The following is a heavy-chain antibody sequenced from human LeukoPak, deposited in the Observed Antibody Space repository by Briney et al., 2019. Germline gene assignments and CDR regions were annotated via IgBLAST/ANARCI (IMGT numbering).Heavy chain of an antibody. CDR3: ARNLNSGSYHAHFDY. CDR2: ISSSSSYI. CDR1: GFTFSSYS. V-gene: IGHV3-21*01. Sequence: PGGSLRLSCAASGFTFSSYSMNWVRQAPGKGLEWVSSISSSSSYIYYADSVKGRFTISRDNAKNSLYLQMNSLRAEDTAVYYCARNLNSGSYHAHFDYWGQGTLVTVSS. J-gene: IGHJ4*02. D-gene: IGHD1-26*01.